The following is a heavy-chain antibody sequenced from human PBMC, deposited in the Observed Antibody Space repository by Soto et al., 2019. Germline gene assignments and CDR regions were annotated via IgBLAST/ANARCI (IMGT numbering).Heavy chain of an antibody. CDR3: AREGQAPYYYYGMDV. CDR2: ISGYNGNT. Sequence: QVQMVQSGDEVKKPGASVKVSCKASGYTFTNYGFSWVRQAPGQGLEWMGWISGYNGNTKYAEKFQGRVTMTTDTSTSTAHMELRSLRSDDTAVYYCAREGQAPYYYYGMDVWGQGTAVTVSS. V-gene: IGHV1-18*01. J-gene: IGHJ6*02. CDR1: GYTFTNYG.